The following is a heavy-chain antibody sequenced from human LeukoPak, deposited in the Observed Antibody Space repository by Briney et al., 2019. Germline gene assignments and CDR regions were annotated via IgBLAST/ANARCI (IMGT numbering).Heavy chain of an antibody. CDR2: IIPIFGTA. CDR3: ARSSSSGRKVFDY. J-gene: IGHJ4*02. V-gene: IGHV1-69*05. D-gene: IGHD3-22*01. Sequence: SVKVSCKASGGTFSSYAISWVRQAPGQGLEWMGGIIPIFGTANYAQKFQGRVTITTDEFTSTAYMELSSLRSEDTAVYYCARSSSSGRKVFDYWGQGILVTVSS. CDR1: GGTFSSYA.